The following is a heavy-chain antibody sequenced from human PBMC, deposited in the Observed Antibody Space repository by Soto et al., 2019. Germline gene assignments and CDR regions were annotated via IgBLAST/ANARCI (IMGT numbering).Heavy chain of an antibody. Sequence: ASVKVSCKASGYTFAAYAMHWVRQAPGQGLEWMGWINAGNGNTKYSQKFQGRVTITRDTSASTAYMELSSLRSEDTAVYYCARAVAVPADFDYWGQGTLVTVSS. CDR1: GYTFAAYA. CDR3: ARAVAVPADFDY. V-gene: IGHV1-3*01. J-gene: IGHJ4*02. D-gene: IGHD6-19*01. CDR2: INAGNGNT.